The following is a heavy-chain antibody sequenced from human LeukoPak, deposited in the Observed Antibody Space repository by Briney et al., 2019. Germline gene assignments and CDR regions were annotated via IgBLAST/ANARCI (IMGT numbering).Heavy chain of an antibody. D-gene: IGHD3-22*01. V-gene: IGHV3-48*02. CDR3: ARGGYYYDAYDSVDY. CDR2: ISVSSSTI. Sequence: GGSLRLSCAASGFTFSSYWMSWVRQAPGKGLQWISYISVSSSTINYADSVRGRFTTSRDNAKNSLFLQLTRLRDEDTGFYYCARGGYYYDAYDSVDYWGQGTLVSVSS. CDR1: GFTFSSYW. J-gene: IGHJ4*02.